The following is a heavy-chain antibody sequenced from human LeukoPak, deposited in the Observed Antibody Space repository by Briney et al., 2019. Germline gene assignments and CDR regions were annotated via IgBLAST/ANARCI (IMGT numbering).Heavy chain of an antibody. J-gene: IGHJ6*03. CDR1: AGYIVSYN. CDR2: IYTSENT. V-gene: IGHV4-4*07. Sequence: SETLSLTCSVSAGYIVSYNWGWLRQPAGKGLEWIGRIYTSENTDYNPSLKSRVTMSVDRSPSQFSLRLTSVTAADTAVYYCTGEGVDGHYTKSFSYMDVWGKGTTVTVSS. CDR3: TGEGVDGHYTKSFSYMDV. D-gene: IGHD4-17*01.